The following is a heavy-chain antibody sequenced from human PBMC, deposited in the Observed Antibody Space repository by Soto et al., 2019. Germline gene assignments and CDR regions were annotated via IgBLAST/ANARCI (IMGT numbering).Heavy chain of an antibody. CDR3: ARDRTAMVAYYDY. CDR1: GFSFSRYS. Sequence: RLSCAAYGFSFSRYSMNWVRQAPGKGLEWVSYISSSSSTIYYADSVKGRFTISRDNAKNSLYLQMNSLRDDATAVYHCARDRTAMVAYYDYWRQRTLVTATS. J-gene: IGHJ4*02. V-gene: IGHV3-48*02. D-gene: IGHD5-18*01. CDR2: ISSSSSTI.